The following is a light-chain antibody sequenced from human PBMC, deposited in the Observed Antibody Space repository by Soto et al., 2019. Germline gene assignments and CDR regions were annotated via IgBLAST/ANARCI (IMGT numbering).Light chain of an antibody. Sequence: IQLTQSPSSLSASVGDRVTITCRASQGISSYLAWYQQKPGKAPKLLIHAASSLESGVPSRLSGSGSGTDFTLTISSLQPEDFATYYCQQLKSHPRTFGQGTKVEIK. CDR2: AAS. V-gene: IGKV1-9*01. J-gene: IGKJ1*01. CDR3: QQLKSHPRT. CDR1: QGISSY.